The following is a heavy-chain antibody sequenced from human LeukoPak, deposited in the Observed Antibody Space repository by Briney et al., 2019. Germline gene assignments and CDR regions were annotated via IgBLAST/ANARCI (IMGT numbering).Heavy chain of an antibody. J-gene: IGHJ4*02. CDR2: IKQDGSEK. D-gene: IGHD1-26*01. CDR3: ARDKIVGATYFDY. V-gene: IGHV3-7*01. Sequence: GGSLRLSCAASGFSFSSYTMNWVRQAPGKGLEWVANIKQDGSEKYYVDSVKGRFTISRDNAKNSLYLQMNSLRAEDTAVYYCARDKIVGATYFDYWGQGTLVTVSS. CDR1: GFSFSSYT.